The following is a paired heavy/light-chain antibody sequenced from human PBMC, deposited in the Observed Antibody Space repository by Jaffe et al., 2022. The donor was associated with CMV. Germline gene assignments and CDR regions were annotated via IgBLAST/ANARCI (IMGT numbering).Light chain of an antibody. J-gene: IGKJ1*01. Sequence: EIVLTQSPGTLSLSPGERATLSCRASQSVISSSLAWYQQKPGQAPRLLIYGASSRATGIPDRFSGSGSGTDFTLTISRLEPEDFAVYYCHQYGSSPRTFGPGTKVEIK. V-gene: IGKV3-20*01. CDR1: QSVISSS. CDR3: HQYGSSPRT. CDR2: GAS.
Heavy chain of an antibody. CDR1: GYTFTDYW. CDR3: ARSSFHHNYDY. J-gene: IGHJ4*02. D-gene: IGHD6-19*01. V-gene: IGHV1-2*02. CDR2: LSPNNDVT. Sequence: QVQLVQSGAEVKKPGASMKVSCKASGYTFTDYWIHWVRQAPGQGPEWMGWLSPNNDVTDYAQKFQGRVTMTRDTSITTAYMDLSSLRSDDTAIYYCARSSFHHNYDYWGQGTLVTVSS.